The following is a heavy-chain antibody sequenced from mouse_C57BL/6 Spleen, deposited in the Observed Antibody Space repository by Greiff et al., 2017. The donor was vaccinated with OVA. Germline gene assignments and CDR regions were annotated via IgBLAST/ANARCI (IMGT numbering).Heavy chain of an antibody. Sequence: QVHVKQPGAELVRPGTSVKLSCKASGYTFTSYWMHWVKQRPGQGLEWIGVIDPSDSYTNYNQKFKGKATLTVDTSSSTAYMQLSSLTSEDSAVYYCARCYGSSPLAMDYWGQGTSVTVSS. CDR3: ARCYGSSPLAMDY. CDR1: GYTFTSYW. D-gene: IGHD1-1*01. CDR2: IDPSDSYT. V-gene: IGHV1-59*01. J-gene: IGHJ4*01.